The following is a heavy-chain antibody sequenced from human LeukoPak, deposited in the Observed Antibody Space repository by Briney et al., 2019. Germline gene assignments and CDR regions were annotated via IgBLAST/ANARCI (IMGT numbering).Heavy chain of an antibody. CDR1: GYTFTCYY. Sequence: ASVKVSCKASGYTFTCYYMHWVRQAPGQGREWMGWINPNSGGTNYAQKFQGRVTMTRDTSISTAYMELSRLRSDDTAVYYCARSDTVTTADYWGQGTLVTVSS. CDR3: ARSDTVTTADY. J-gene: IGHJ4*02. CDR2: INPNSGGT. D-gene: IGHD4-17*01. V-gene: IGHV1-2*02.